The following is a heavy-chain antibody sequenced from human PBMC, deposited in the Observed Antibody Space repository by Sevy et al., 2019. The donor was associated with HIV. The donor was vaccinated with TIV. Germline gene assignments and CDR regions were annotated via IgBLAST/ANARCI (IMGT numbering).Heavy chain of an antibody. V-gene: IGHV3-23*01. D-gene: IGHD3-10*01. J-gene: IGHJ6*02. Sequence: GGSLRLSCAASGFTFDNNAMYWVRQAPGKGLEWVSVISGSGFSTNYAGSVKGRFTISRDISKSTLYLQMNSLRAEDTAVYYCAKVYYYDSGTVIPRGMDVWGQGTTVIVSS. CDR1: GFTFDNNA. CDR3: AKVYYYDSGTVIPRGMDV. CDR2: ISGSGFST.